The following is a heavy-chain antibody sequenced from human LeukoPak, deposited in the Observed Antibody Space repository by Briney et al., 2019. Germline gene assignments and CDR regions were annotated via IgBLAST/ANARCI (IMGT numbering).Heavy chain of an antibody. CDR1: GFTFSSYS. J-gene: IGHJ4*02. Sequence: AGGSLRLSCAASGFTFSSYSMNWVRQAPGKGLEWVSYISSSSTIYYADSVKGRFTVSRDNAKNLLYLQMNSLRDEDTAVYYCAPHRDGSYPFDYWGQGTLVTVSS. CDR3: APHRDGSYPFDY. CDR2: ISSSSTI. V-gene: IGHV3-48*02. D-gene: IGHD1-26*01.